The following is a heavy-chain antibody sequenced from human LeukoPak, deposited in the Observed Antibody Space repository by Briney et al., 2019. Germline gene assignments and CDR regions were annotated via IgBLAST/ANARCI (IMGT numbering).Heavy chain of an antibody. V-gene: IGHV1-8*01. J-gene: IGHJ3*02. D-gene: IGHD1-26*01. CDR1: GYTFTSYD. CDR2: MNPNSGNT. CDR3: ARDPSVIVGAPWGVGAFDI. Sequence: GASVKVSCKASGYTFTSYDINWVRQATGQGLEWMGWMNPNSGNTGYAQKFQGRVTMTGNTSISTAYMELSSLRSEDTAVYYCARDPSVIVGAPWGVGAFDIWGQGTMVTVSS.